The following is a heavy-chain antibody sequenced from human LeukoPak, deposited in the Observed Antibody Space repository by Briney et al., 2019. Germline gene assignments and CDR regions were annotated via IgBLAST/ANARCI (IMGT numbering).Heavy chain of an antibody. V-gene: IGHV1-18*01. J-gene: IGHJ4*02. D-gene: IGHD3-10*01. Sequence: ASVKVSCKASGYTFSSYGISWVRQAPGQGLEWMGWISAYNGNTDYAQNLRGRLIMTTDTSTSTAYMELRSLRSDDTAVYYCARDSVDGSGTYYNDSTDYWGQGALVTVSS. CDR2: ISAYNGNT. CDR3: ARDSVDGSGTYYNDSTDY. CDR1: GYTFSSYG.